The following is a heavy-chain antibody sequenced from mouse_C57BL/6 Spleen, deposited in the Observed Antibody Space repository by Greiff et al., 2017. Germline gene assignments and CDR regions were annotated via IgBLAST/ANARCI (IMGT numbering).Heavy chain of an antibody. J-gene: IGHJ2*01. CDR2: ISYDGSN. CDR3: ARGKETGVYYFDY. D-gene: IGHD1-1*02. CDR1: GYSITSGYY. V-gene: IGHV3-6*01. Sequence: EVQVVESGPGLVKPSQSLSLTCSVTGYSITSGYYWNWIRQFPGNKLEWMGYISYDGSNNYNPSLKNRISITRDTSKNQFFLKLNSVTTEDTATYYCARGKETGVYYFDYWGQGTTLTVSS.